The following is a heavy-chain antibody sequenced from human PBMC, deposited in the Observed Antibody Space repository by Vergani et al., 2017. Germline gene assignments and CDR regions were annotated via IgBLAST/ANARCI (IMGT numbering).Heavy chain of an antibody. Sequence: QVQLQESGPGLVKPSQTLSLTCTVSGGSISSGSYYWSWIRQPAGKGLEWIGRIYTSGSTNYNPSLKSRVTISVDTSKNQFSLKLSSVTAADTAVYYCARTSYYYDSSGYYRNLDFDYWGQGTLVTVSS. CDR2: IYTSGST. CDR3: ARTSYYYDSSGYYRNLDFDY. V-gene: IGHV4-61*02. CDR1: GGSISSGSYY. D-gene: IGHD3-22*01. J-gene: IGHJ4*02.